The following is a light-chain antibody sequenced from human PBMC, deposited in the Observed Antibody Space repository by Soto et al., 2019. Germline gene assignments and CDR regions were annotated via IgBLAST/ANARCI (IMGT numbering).Light chain of an antibody. CDR3: QQYNKWPPRT. V-gene: IGKV3-15*01. CDR2: GAS. Sequence: EIELTQSPGRLCLSPGERATLSSRASQSVSSNLAWYQQKRGQAARLLMYGASNRATGIPARFSGSGSGTEFTLTISSLQSEDFAVYYCQQYNKWPPRTFGQGTKVDIK. CDR1: QSVSSN. J-gene: IGKJ1*01.